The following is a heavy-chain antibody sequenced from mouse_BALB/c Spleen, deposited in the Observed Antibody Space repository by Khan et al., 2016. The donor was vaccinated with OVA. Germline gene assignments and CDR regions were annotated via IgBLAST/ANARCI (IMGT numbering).Heavy chain of an antibody. CDR3: AREGYYGNYRAWFAY. V-gene: IGHV1S56*01. Sequence: QVRLQQSGPELVKPGASVRISCKASGYTFTSYYIHWMKQRPGQGLEWIGWIYPGNVNTKYNEKFMGKATLTADKSSSTAYMQLTSLTSEDSAVYFCAREGYYGNYRAWFAYWGQGTLVTVSA. D-gene: IGHD2-1*01. J-gene: IGHJ3*01. CDR1: GYTFTSYY. CDR2: IYPGNVNT.